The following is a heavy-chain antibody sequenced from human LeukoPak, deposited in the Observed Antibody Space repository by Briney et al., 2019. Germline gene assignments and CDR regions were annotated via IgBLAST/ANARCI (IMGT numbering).Heavy chain of an antibody. Sequence: GASVTVSCKASGYTFTGYYMHWVRQAPGQGLEWMGWINPNSGGTNYAQKFQGRVTMTRDTSISTAYMELSRLRSDDTAVYYCARDLPLARSGYYTYNWFDPWGQGTLVTVSS. CDR1: GYTFTGYY. CDR2: INPNSGGT. D-gene: IGHD3-22*01. J-gene: IGHJ5*02. V-gene: IGHV1-2*02. CDR3: ARDLPLARSGYYTYNWFDP.